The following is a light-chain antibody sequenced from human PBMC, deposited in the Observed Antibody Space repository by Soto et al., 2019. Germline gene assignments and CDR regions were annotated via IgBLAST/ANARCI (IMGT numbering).Light chain of an antibody. CDR3: QQYNNWPPGVT. CDR1: QSVSSN. J-gene: IGKJ2*01. Sequence: EIVMTQSPATLSVSPGERATLSCRASQSVSSNLAWYQQKPGQAPTLLIYGASTRATGIPARFSGSGSGTEFTLTISSLQSEEFAVYYCQQYNNWPPGVTFGQGTKLESK. CDR2: GAS. V-gene: IGKV3-15*01.